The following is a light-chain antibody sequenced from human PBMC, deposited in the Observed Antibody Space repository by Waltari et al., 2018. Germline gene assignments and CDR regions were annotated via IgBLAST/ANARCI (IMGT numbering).Light chain of an antibody. CDR3: MQGTHWPKT. Sequence: DVVMTQSPLSLPVTVGQPASISCRSSQSLVHTDGNIFLNWFHQRPGQSPRRLLYKVSNRDSGVPDRFSGSGSGTDVTLKISRVEAEDVGVYYCMQGTHWPKTFGQGTKVEIK. CDR1: QSLVHTDGNIF. J-gene: IGKJ1*01. CDR2: KVS. V-gene: IGKV2-30*02.